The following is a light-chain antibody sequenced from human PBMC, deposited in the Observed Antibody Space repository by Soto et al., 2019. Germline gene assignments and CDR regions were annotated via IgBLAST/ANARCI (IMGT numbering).Light chain of an antibody. J-gene: IGKJ5*01. Sequence: EIVMTQSPATLSVSPGETATLSCMASQSLTSYLAWYQQKPDQAPRLLIYGISTRATDIPARFSGSGSGTEFTLTISSLQSEDFAVHYCQQYGGSPRTFGQGTRLEIK. V-gene: IGKV3-15*01. CDR2: GIS. CDR3: QQYGGSPRT. CDR1: QSLTSY.